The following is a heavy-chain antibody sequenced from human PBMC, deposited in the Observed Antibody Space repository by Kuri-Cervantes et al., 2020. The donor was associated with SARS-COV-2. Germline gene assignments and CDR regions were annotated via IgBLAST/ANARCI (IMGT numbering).Heavy chain of an antibody. V-gene: IGHV4-59*12. D-gene: IGHD2-8*01. Sequence: SETLSLTCTVSGGSISSDYWSWIRQPPGKGLEWIGYVSYGGSTNYNSSLKSRVTISAVTSKNQFSLKLSSVTAADTAVYYCARVRDIVLMVYAIRGWFDPWGQGTLVTVSS. CDR2: VSYGGST. CDR1: GGSISSDY. CDR3: ARVRDIVLMVYAIRGWFDP. J-gene: IGHJ5*02.